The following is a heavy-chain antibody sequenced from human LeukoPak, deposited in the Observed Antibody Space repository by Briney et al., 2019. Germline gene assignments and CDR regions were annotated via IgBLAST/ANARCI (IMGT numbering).Heavy chain of an antibody. D-gene: IGHD3-9*01. CDR3: AKGHNYDILTGWRKTHNAFDI. CDR2: IRYDGSNK. J-gene: IGHJ3*02. V-gene: IGHV3-30*02. Sequence: GGSLRLSCAASGFTFSSYGMHWVRQAPGKGLEWVAFIRYDGSNKYYADSVKGRFTISRDNSKNTLYLQMNSLRPEDTAVYYCAKGHNYDILTGWRKTHNAFDIWGQGTMVTVSS. CDR1: GFTFSSYG.